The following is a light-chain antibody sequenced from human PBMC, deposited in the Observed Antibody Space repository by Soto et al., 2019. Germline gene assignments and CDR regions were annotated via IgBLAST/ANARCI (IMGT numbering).Light chain of an antibody. CDR1: GSNIGAGFD. CDR3: QYYDTGLSGPVV. CDR2: GNT. Sequence: QSVLTQPPSLSGAPGQNIIISCTGGGSNIGAGFDVHCYQQLPGTAPKLLIYGNTNRPSGVPDRFSGSKSGTSASLVITGLQAEDEADYYCQYYDTGLSGPVVFGGGTKVTVL. V-gene: IGLV1-40*01. J-gene: IGLJ2*01.